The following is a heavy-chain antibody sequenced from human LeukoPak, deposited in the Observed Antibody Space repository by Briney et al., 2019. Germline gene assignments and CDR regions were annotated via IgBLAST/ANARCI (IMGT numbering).Heavy chain of an antibody. CDR2: ISAYNGNT. CDR1: GYTFTSYG. D-gene: IGHD3-22*01. J-gene: IGHJ4*02. CDR3: AIRRWGYYDSSGYFDY. V-gene: IGHV1-18*01. Sequence: GASMKVSCKASGYTFTSYGISWVRQAPGQGLEWMGWISAYNGNTNYAQKLQGRVTMTTDTSTCTAYMELRSLRSDDTAVYYCAIRRWGYYDSSGYFDYWGQGTLVTVSS.